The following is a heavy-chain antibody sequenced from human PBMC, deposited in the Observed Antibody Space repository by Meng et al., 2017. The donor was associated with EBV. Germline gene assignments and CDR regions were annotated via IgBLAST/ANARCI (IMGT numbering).Heavy chain of an antibody. CDR1: GGTFRSDA. D-gene: IGHD3-10*01. J-gene: IGHJ4*02. CDR3: ASESGRGFTPDY. V-gene: IGHV1-69*01. CDR2: LIPMSDAP. Sequence: QVQLVQSGAEVKKPGSAVKVSCKTAGGTFRSDAVSWVRQAPGQGLEWMGGLIPMSDAPHYAQKFQGRVTMTADESTNTHYMDLSGLRFEDTAVYYCASESGRGFTPDYWGQGTLVTVSS.